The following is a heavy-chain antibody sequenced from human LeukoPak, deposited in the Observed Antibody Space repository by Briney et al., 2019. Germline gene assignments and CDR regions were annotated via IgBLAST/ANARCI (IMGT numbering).Heavy chain of an antibody. CDR1: GFTFDDYA. D-gene: IGHD4-23*01. V-gene: IGHV3-9*01. J-gene: IGHJ3*02. Sequence: GGSLRLSCAASGFTFDDYAMHWVRQAPGKGLEWVSGISWNSGSIGYADSVEGRFTISRDNAKNSLYLKMNSLRAEDTAVYYCARDLLYGGNFAFDIWGQGTMVTVSS. CDR3: ARDLLYGGNFAFDI. CDR2: ISWNSGSI.